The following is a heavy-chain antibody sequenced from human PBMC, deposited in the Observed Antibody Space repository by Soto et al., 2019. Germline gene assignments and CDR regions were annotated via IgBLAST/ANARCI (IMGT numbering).Heavy chain of an antibody. V-gene: IGHV4-34*01. CDR1: GGSFSGYY. Sequence: SETLSLTCAVYGGSFSGYYWSWIRQPPGKGLEWIGEINHSGSTNYNPSLKSRVTISVDTSKNQFSLKLSSVTAADTAVYYCARGERYCSSTRCYEVWFDPWGQGTLVT. J-gene: IGHJ5*02. D-gene: IGHD2-2*01. CDR3: ARGERYCSSTRCYEVWFDP. CDR2: INHSGST.